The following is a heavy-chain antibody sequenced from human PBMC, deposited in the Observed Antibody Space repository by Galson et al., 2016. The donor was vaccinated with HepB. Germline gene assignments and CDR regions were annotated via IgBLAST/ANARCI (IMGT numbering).Heavy chain of an antibody. CDR2: VSAHTGNT. CDR3: ARDRSYHDILTGFSGGYGMDV. D-gene: IGHD3-9*01. CDR1: GYTFSRHG. Sequence: SVKVSCKASGYTFSRHGISWVRQAPGQGLEWMGWVSAHTGNTNYAQMLQGRVTMTRDTSTSTAYMELRSVRSDDTAVYYCARDRSYHDILTGFSGGYGMDVWGQGTTVTVSS. V-gene: IGHV1-18*01. J-gene: IGHJ6*02.